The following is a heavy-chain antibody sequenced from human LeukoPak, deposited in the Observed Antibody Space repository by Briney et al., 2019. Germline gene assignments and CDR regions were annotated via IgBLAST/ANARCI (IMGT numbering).Heavy chain of an antibody. CDR2: IGGRGDNT. Sequence: GGSLRLSCAASGFTFSSYTMAWVRQAPGMGLEWVSAIGGRGDNTYYADSVKGRFTISRDNSKNTLYLQMNSLRAEDTAVYYCARDDDYYDSSAYYPQLGYWGQGTLVTVSS. CDR1: GFTFSSYT. V-gene: IGHV3-23*01. CDR3: ARDDDYYDSSAYYPQLGY. D-gene: IGHD3-22*01. J-gene: IGHJ4*02.